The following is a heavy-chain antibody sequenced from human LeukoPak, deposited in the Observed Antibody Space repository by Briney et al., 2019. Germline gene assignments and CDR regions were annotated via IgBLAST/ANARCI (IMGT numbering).Heavy chain of an antibody. V-gene: IGHV1-18*01. D-gene: IGHD4-11*01. J-gene: IGHJ4*02. CDR1: GYTFSNYV. Sequence: ASVKVSCKASGYTFSNYVLTWVRQAPGQGLEWMGGISTYTGNSNYAQKFQDRVTMTTDTSTSTAYMELRNLSSDDTAVYYCARTMTTLTTHGELDFWGQGTLVTVSS. CDR3: ARTMTTLTTHGELDF. CDR2: ISTYTGNS.